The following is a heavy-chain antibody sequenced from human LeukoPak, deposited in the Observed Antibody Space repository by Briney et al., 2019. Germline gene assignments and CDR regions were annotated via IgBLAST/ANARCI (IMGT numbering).Heavy chain of an antibody. CDR2: IYYSGST. D-gene: IGHD4-17*01. CDR3: ARINYGDYFPGDAFDI. Sequence: PSETLSLTCTVSGGSISSTSYYWGWIRQPPGKGLEWIGSIYYSGSTYNNPSLKSRVTISVDTSKNQFSLKLSSVTAADTAVYYCARINYGDYFPGDAFDIWGQGTMVTVSS. V-gene: IGHV4-39*07. CDR1: GGSISSTSYY. J-gene: IGHJ3*02.